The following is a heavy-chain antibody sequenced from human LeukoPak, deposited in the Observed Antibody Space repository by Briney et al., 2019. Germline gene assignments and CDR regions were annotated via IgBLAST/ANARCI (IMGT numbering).Heavy chain of an antibody. CDR1: GGVFTTYA. CDR3: TIIPNVILFTHYFEY. Sequence: SVKVSCKASGGVFTTYAISWVRQAPGQGLEWMGSIIPFLGTTNYAQKFQGRVTITADEPTRTAYLELTYVRSDDTAVYYCTIIPNVILFTHYFEYWGQGTLVTVSS. CDR2: IIPFLGTT. V-gene: IGHV1-69*11. D-gene: IGHD2-21*01. J-gene: IGHJ4*02.